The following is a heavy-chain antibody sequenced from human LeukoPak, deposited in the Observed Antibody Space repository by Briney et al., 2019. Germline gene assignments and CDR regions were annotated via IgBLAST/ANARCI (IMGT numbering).Heavy chain of an antibody. V-gene: IGHV4-59*08. CDR2: IYYSGST. Sequence: PSETLSLTCTVSGGSISSYYWSWIRQPPGKGLEWIGYIYYSGSTNYNPSLKSRVTISVDTSKNQFSLKLSSVTAADTAVYYCARHVVEGYCSSTSCGRRGWFDPWGQGTLVTVSS. D-gene: IGHD2-2*01. CDR3: ARHVVEGYCSSTSCGRRGWFDP. J-gene: IGHJ5*02. CDR1: GGSISSYY.